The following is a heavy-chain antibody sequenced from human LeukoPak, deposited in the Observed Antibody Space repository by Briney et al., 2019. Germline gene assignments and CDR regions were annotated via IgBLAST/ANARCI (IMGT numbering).Heavy chain of an antibody. CDR2: IIPIFGTA. J-gene: IGHJ6*03. V-gene: IGHV1-69*05. CDR1: GGTFSSYA. CDR3: ARGNHYYDSSGYYYGAGYYYYMDV. Sequence: SVKVSCKASGGTFSSYAISWVRQAPGQGLEWMGGIIPIFGTANYAQKFQGRVTITTDESTSTAYMELSSLRSEDTAVYYCARGNHYYDSSGYYYGAGYYYYMDVWGKGTTVTVSS. D-gene: IGHD3-22*01.